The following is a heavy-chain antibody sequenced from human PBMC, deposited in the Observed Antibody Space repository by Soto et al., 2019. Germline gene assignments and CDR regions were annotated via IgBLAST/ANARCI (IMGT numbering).Heavy chain of an antibody. Sequence: ASVKVSCKASGGTFSSYAISCVRQAPGQGLEWMGGIIPIFGTANYAQKFQGRVTITADESTSTAYMELSSLRSEDTAVYYCARIPPGVAWYYFDYWGQGTLVTVSS. J-gene: IGHJ4*02. CDR2: IIPIFGTA. V-gene: IGHV1-69*13. D-gene: IGHD3-3*01. CDR1: GGTFSSYA. CDR3: ARIPPGVAWYYFDY.